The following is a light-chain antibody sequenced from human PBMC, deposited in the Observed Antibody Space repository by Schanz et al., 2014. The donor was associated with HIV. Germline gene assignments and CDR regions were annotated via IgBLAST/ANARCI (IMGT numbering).Light chain of an antibody. CDR2: EAS. CDR1: QSISPW. V-gene: IGKV1-5*03. J-gene: IGKJ5*01. Sequence: DVQMTQSPSTLSASVGDRVTITCRATQSISPWLAWYQQKPGKAPKLLINEASSLQSGVPSRFSGSGSGTEFTLTISSLQPDDFATYYCQQYNDWPPITFGQGTRLEIK. CDR3: QQYNDWPPIT.